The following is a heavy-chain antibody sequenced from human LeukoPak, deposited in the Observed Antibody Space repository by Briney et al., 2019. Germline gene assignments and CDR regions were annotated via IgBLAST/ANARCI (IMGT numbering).Heavy chain of an antibody. CDR2: ISSSSSYI. V-gene: IGHV3-21*01. CDR1: GFTFSSYS. Sequence: PGGSLRLSCAASGFTFSSYSMNWVRQAPGKGLEWVSSISSSSSYIYYADSVKGRFTISRDNAKNSLYLQMNSLRAEDTAVYYCAGGHIAVAGTGAFDIWGQGTMVTVSS. CDR3: AGGHIAVAGTGAFDI. D-gene: IGHD6-19*01. J-gene: IGHJ3*02.